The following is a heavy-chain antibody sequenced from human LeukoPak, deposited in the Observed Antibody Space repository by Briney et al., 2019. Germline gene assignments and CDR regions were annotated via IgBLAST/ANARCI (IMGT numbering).Heavy chain of an antibody. CDR3: ARVGSSGWFTYYYHYYMDV. J-gene: IGHJ6*03. CDR1: GFTFSTYW. Sequence: PGGSLRLSCAASGFTFSTYWMTWVRQAPGKGLEWVANIIQDGSEKYYVDSVKGRFTISRDNAKNSLYLQMNSLRAEDTAVYYCARVGSSGWFTYYYHYYMDVWGKGTTVTVSS. D-gene: IGHD6-19*01. CDR2: IIQDGSEK. V-gene: IGHV3-7*01.